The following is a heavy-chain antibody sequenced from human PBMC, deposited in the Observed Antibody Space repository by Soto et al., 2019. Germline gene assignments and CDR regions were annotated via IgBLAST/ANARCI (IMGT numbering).Heavy chain of an antibody. CDR3: ARVGSSPVDY. Sequence: QPGGSLRLSCAASGFTFSSYAMHWVRQAPGKGLEWVAVISYDGSNKYYADSVKGRFTISRDNSKNTLYLQMNSLRAEDTAVYYCARVGSSPVDYWGQGTLVTVSS. CDR2: ISYDGSNK. V-gene: IGHV3-30-3*01. CDR1: GFTFSSYA. D-gene: IGHD3-10*01. J-gene: IGHJ4*02.